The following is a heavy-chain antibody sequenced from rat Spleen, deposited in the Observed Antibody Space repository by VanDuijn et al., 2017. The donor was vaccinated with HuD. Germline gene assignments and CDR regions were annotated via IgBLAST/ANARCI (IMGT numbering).Heavy chain of an antibody. J-gene: IGHJ3*01. D-gene: IGHD1-1*01. CDR1: GYSITSNY. CDR2: IRYSGDT. V-gene: IGHV3-1*01. Sequence: EVQLQESGPGLVKPSQSLSLTCSVTGYSITSNYWGWIRKFPGNKMEWMGYIRYSGDTSYNPSLKSRISITRDTSKNQFFLQVNSVSSEDTATYYCARSDGVHYYLPFADWGQGTLVTASS. CDR3: ARSDGVHYYLPFAD.